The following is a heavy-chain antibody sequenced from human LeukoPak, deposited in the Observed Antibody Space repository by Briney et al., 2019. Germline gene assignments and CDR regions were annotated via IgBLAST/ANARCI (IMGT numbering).Heavy chain of an antibody. CDR1: GGSISSGGYY. J-gene: IGHJ3*02. D-gene: IGHD6-13*01. Sequence: PSETLSLTCTVSGGSISSGGYYWSWIRQHRGKGLEWIGYIYYSGSTYYNPSLKSRVTISVDTSKNQFSLKLSSVTAADTAVYYCARDYSSSWYVNAFDIWGQGTMVTVSS. CDR2: IYYSGST. V-gene: IGHV4-31*03. CDR3: ARDYSSSWYVNAFDI.